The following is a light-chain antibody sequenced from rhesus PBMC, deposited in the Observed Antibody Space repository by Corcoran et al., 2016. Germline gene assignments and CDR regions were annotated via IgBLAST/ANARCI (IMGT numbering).Light chain of an antibody. J-gene: IGKJ2*01. CDR1: QGISSY. Sequence: DIQMSQSPSSLSASAGDRVTIPCRASQGISSYLNWFQQKPGKAPKLLIYYGKSLASGVPSRFSGSGSGTDFTLTISSVQPEDFATYYCQQGRSNPYSFGQGTKVEIK. V-gene: IGKV1-32*02. CDR2: YGK. CDR3: QQGRSNPYS.